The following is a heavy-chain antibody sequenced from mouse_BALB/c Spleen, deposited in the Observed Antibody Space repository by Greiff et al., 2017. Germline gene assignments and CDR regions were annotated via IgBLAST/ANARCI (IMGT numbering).Heavy chain of an antibody. CDR2: INSNGGST. CDR3: ARGYYGSRSWFAY. V-gene: IGHV5-6-3*01. Sequence: VQLQQSGGGLVQPGGSLKLSCAASGFTFSSYGMSWVRQTPDKRLELVATINSNGGSTYYPDSVKGRFTISRDNAKNTLYLQMSSLKSEDTAMYYCARGYYGSRSWFAYWGQGTLVTVSA. CDR1: GFTFSSYG. D-gene: IGHD1-1*01. J-gene: IGHJ3*01.